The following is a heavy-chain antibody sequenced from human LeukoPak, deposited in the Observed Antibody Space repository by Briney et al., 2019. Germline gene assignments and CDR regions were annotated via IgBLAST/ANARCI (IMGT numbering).Heavy chain of an antibody. CDR2: ISGSGGST. CDR3: AKGAGGVPKYYFDY. Sequence: PGGSLRLSCAASGFTFSSYAMRWVRQAPGEGLEWVSTISGSGGSTYYADSVKGRFTISRDNSKSTLYLHMNSLRAEDTAVYDCAKGAGGVPKYYFDYWGQGTLVTVSS. J-gene: IGHJ4*02. V-gene: IGHV3-23*01. D-gene: IGHD2-8*01. CDR1: GFTFSSYA.